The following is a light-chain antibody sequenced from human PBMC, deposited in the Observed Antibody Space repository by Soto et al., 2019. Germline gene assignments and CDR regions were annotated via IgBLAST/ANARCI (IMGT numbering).Light chain of an antibody. CDR1: QSVGTS. Sequence: DIVMTQSPATLSLSPGERATLSCRASQSVGTSLAWYQQKSGQAPRLLFYESSNRATYIPARFSASGSGTDFTLTISGLEPEDFAVYYCQQRGVWPLTFGGGTKVDIK. V-gene: IGKV3-11*01. CDR3: QQRGVWPLT. J-gene: IGKJ4*01. CDR2: ESS.